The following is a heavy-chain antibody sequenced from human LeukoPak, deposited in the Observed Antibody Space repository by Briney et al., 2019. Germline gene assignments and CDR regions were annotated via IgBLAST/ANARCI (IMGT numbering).Heavy chain of an antibody. D-gene: IGHD3-16*02. J-gene: IGHJ4*02. CDR3: ARGPITYYDYVWGSYPSRNYFDY. CDR1: GYTFTSYA. V-gene: IGHV1-18*01. CDR2: INPYNGNT. Sequence: ASVKVSCKASGYTFTSYAISWVRQAPGQGLEWMGWINPYNGNTNYAQKLQGRVTMTTDTSTSAAYMELRSLRSDDTAVYYCARGPITYYDYVWGSYPSRNYFDYWGQGTLVTVSS.